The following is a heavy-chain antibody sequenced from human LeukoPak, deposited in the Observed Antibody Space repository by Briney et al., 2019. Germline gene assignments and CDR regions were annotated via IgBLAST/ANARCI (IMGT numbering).Heavy chain of an antibody. CDR1: GFTFSDYY. D-gene: IGHD6-13*01. V-gene: IGHV3-11*04. J-gene: IGHJ5*02. CDR2: ISSSGSTI. Sequence: GGSRRLSCAASGFTFSDYYMSWIRQAPGKGLEWVSYISSSGSTIYYADSVKGRFTISRDNSKNTLYVQMNSLRAEDTAVYYCAKEGEGIAAAGTSFLFAGGTNNWFDPWGQGTLVTVSS. CDR3: AKEGEGIAAAGTSFLFAGGTNNWFDP.